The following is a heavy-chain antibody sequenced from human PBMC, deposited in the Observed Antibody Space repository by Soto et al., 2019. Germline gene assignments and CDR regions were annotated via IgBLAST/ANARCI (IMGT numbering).Heavy chain of an antibody. CDR2: INHSGST. V-gene: IGHV4-34*01. J-gene: IGHJ4*02. Sequence: VQLQQWGAGLLKPSETLSLTCAVYGGSFSGYYWSWIRQPPGKGLEWIGEINHSGSTNYNPSLKSRVTISVDTSKNQFSLKLSSVTAADTAVYYCARVRDSSGYGSGTDYWGQGTLVTVSS. CDR1: GGSFSGYY. D-gene: IGHD3-22*01. CDR3: ARVRDSSGYGSGTDY.